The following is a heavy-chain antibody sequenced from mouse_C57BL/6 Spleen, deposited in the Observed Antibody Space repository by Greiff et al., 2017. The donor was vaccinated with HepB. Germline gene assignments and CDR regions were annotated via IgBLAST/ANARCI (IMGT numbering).Heavy chain of an antibody. Sequence: VQLQQSGPELVKPGASVKISCKASGYAFSSSWMNWVKQRPGKGLEWIGRIYPGDGDTNYNGKFKGKATLTADKSSSTAYMQLSSLTSEDSAVYCCARWRLTGFCDYGGQGTTLTVSS. J-gene: IGHJ2*01. CDR1: GYAFSSSW. CDR3: ARWRLTGFCDY. V-gene: IGHV1-82*01. D-gene: IGHD4-1*01. CDR2: IYPGDGDT.